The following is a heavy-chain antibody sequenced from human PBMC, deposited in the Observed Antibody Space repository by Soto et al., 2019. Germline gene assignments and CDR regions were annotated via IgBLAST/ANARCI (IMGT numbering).Heavy chain of an antibody. D-gene: IGHD2-2*01. CDR3: ARQRVAPAQYFLDY. CDR1: GASVSSGSYF. V-gene: IGHV4-61*01. J-gene: IGHJ4*02. CDR2: ITDIGST. Sequence: SETLSLTCGVSGASVSSGSYFWTWIRQPPGKGLEWIGYITDIGSTNYNPSLKSRVIISADTTKNHFSLNLKSVTAADTAVYYCARQRVAPAQYFLDYWGQGIPVTVSS.